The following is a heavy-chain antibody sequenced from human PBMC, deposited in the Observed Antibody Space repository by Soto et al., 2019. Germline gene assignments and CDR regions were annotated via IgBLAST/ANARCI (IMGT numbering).Heavy chain of an antibody. Sequence: ETLSLTCAVYGGSFSGYYWSWIRQPPGKGLEWIGEINHSGSTNYNPSLKSRVTISVDTSKNQFSLKLSSVTAADTAVYYCARGPNRGFYYDSSGCYYFDYWGQGTLVTVSS. D-gene: IGHD3-22*01. CDR2: INHSGST. CDR3: ARGPNRGFYYDSSGCYYFDY. V-gene: IGHV4-34*01. CDR1: GGSFSGYY. J-gene: IGHJ4*02.